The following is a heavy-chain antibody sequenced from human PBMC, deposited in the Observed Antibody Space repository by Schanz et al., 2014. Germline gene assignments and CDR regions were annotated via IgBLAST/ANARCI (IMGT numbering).Heavy chain of an antibody. V-gene: IGHV4-61*02. CDR3: ARDTTWRLDL. Sequence: QVQLQQWGAGLLKPSETLSLTCTVSGGSIRSGTYYWSWIRQPAGKALEWVGRVFPNGITNYNPSLKSRVPISLDTSKTQFPLTLTSLTAADTAVYYCARDTTWRLDLWGRGTLVTVSS. D-gene: IGHD1-1*01. CDR1: GGSIRSGTYY. J-gene: IGHJ2*01. CDR2: VFPNGIT.